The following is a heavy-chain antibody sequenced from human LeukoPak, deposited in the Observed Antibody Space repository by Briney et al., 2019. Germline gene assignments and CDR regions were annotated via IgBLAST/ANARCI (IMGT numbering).Heavy chain of an antibody. V-gene: IGHV3-9*01. J-gene: IGHJ6*02. CDR3: AKASMVRGANYYYYGMDV. CDR1: GFTFDDYA. D-gene: IGHD3-10*01. CDR2: ISWNTGSI. Sequence: GRSLRLSYAASGFTFDDYATHWVRQAPGKGLEWVSGISWNTGSIGYADSVKGRFTISRDNAKNSLYLQMNSLRGEDTALYYCAKASMVRGANYYYYGMDVWGQGTTVTVSS.